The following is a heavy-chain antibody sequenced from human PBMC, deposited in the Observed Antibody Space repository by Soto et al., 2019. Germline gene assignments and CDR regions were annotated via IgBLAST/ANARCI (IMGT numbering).Heavy chain of an antibody. CDR3: ARDRGPSSGYYPYWFDP. Sequence: QVQLVQSGAEVKKPGSSVKVSCKASGGTFSSYAITWVRQAPGQGLEWMGGIIPIFGTANYAQKFQARVTITADDSTSTAYMEPSSLSSEDTAVYYCARDRGPSSGYYPYWFDPWGQGTLVTVSS. D-gene: IGHD3-22*01. CDR1: GGTFSSYA. J-gene: IGHJ5*02. CDR2: IIPIFGTA. V-gene: IGHV1-69*12.